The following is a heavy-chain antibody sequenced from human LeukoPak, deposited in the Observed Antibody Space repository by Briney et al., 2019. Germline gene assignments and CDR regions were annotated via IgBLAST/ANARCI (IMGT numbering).Heavy chain of an antibody. V-gene: IGHV4-34*01. Sequence: SETLSLTCAVYGGSFSGYYWSWIRQPQGKGLEWIGSIYYSGSTYYNPSLKSRVTISVDTSKNQFSLKLSSVTAADTAVYYCARRHYYDSSGYYYGGGNWFDPWGQGTLVTVSS. J-gene: IGHJ5*02. CDR2: IYYSGST. D-gene: IGHD3-22*01. CDR3: ARRHYYDSSGYYYGGGNWFDP. CDR1: GGSFSGYY.